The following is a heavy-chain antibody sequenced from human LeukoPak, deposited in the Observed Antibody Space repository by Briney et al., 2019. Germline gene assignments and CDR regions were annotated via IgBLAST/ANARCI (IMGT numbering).Heavy chain of an antibody. J-gene: IGHJ4*02. CDR3: ARERPGSASAFDY. Sequence: GSLRLSCAASWFTFCSYALSWVRQAPGKGLGWVSAISGSGGSTYYADSVKGRFTISKDNAKNSLSLQMSSLRVEDTAIYYCARERPGSASAFDYWGQGTLVTVSS. CDR1: WFTFCSYA. V-gene: IGHV3-23*01. CDR2: ISGSGGST. D-gene: IGHD6-25*01.